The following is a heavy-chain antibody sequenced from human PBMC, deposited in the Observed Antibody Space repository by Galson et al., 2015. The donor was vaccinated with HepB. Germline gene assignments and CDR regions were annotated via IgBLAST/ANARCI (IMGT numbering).Heavy chain of an antibody. J-gene: IGHJ5*02. CDR1: GGSISSSSYY. Sequence: SETLSLTCTVSGGSISSSSYYWGWIRQPPGKGLEWIGSIYYSGSTYYNPSLKSRVTISVDTSKNQFSLKLSSVTAADTAVYYCARHVMVTAGRPYNWFAPWGQGTLVTVSS. CDR2: IYYSGST. CDR3: ARHVMVTAGRPYNWFAP. D-gene: IGHD2-15*01. V-gene: IGHV4-39*01.